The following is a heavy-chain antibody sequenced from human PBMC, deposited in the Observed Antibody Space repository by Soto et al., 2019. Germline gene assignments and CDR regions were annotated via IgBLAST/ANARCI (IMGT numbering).Heavy chain of an antibody. J-gene: IGHJ6*03. CDR1: GGSFSGYY. Sequence: TSETLSLTCAVYGGSFSGYYWSWIRQPPGKGLEWIGEVNHSGSTNYNPSLKSRVTISVDTSKNQFSLKLSSVTAADTAVYYCARRRYGRQQLVPRYYYYYMDVWGKGTTVTVSS. CDR2: VNHSGST. D-gene: IGHD6-13*01. V-gene: IGHV4-34*01. CDR3: ARRRYGRQQLVPRYYYYYMDV.